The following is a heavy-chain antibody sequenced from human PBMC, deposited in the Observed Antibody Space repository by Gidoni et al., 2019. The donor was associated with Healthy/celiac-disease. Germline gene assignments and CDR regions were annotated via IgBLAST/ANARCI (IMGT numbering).Heavy chain of an antibody. D-gene: IGHD3-10*01. V-gene: IGHV1-2*06. J-gene: IGHJ5*02. CDR2: INPNSGGT. CDR3: ARDRGSGQNWFDP. Sequence: QVQLVQSGAEVKKPGASVTVSCKASGYPFTGYYMHWVRQAPGQGREWMGRINPNSGGTNYAQKFQGRVTMTRDTSISTAYMELSRLRSDDTAVYYCARDRGSGQNWFDPWGQGTLVTVSS. CDR1: GYPFTGYY.